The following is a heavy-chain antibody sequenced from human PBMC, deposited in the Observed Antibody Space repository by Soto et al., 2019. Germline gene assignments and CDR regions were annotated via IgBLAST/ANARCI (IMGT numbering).Heavy chain of an antibody. V-gene: IGHV4-34*01. Sequence: PSETLSLTCAVYGGSFSGYYWSWIRQPPGKGLEWIGEINHSGSTNYNPSLKSRVTISVDTSKSQFSLKLSSVTAADTAVYYCARRVIRGVIIKKIWFDPWGQGTLVTVSS. D-gene: IGHD3-10*01. CDR2: INHSGST. J-gene: IGHJ5*02. CDR3: ARRVIRGVIIKKIWFDP. CDR1: GGSFSGYY.